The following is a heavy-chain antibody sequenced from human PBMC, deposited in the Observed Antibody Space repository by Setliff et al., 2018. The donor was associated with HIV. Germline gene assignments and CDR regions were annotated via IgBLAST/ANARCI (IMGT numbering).Heavy chain of an antibody. CDR1: GYTFTGYY. CDR2: INPNSGGT. V-gene: IGHV1-2*04. D-gene: IGHD5-18*01. Sequence: VKVSCKASGYTFTGYYMHWVRQAPGQGLEWMGWINPNSGGTNYAQKFQGWVTMTRDTSISTAYMELSRLRSDDTAVYYCARTRGYSYGAYDYWGQGTLVTVSS. CDR3: ARTRGYSYGAYDY. J-gene: IGHJ4*02.